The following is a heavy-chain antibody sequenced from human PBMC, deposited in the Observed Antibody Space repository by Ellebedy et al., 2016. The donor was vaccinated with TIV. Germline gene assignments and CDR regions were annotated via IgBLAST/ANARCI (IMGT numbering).Heavy chain of an antibody. CDR1: GYIFTDYY. CDR3: TRGPSGGYFDY. Sequence: AASVKVSCKVSGYIFTDYYIHWFRQAPGQEFEWMGWINPNNGGTNYAQKFQDRVTMTRDTTISTVYMDLSRLQSDDTAVYYCTRGPSGGYFDYWGQGTLVPVSS. J-gene: IGHJ4*02. D-gene: IGHD3-10*01. CDR2: INPNNGGT. V-gene: IGHV1-2*02.